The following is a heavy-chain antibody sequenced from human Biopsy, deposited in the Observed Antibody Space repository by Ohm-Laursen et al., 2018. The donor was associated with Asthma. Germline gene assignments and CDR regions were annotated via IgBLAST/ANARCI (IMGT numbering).Heavy chain of an antibody. D-gene: IGHD3-10*01. CDR2: ISVYNGNT. V-gene: IGHV1-18*01. CDR3: ARAVDYSHYYGIDV. CDR1: GYTFNSAG. J-gene: IGHJ6*02. Sequence: APVKVSCRTSGYTFNSAGITWVRQAPGQGLEWMGWISVYNGNTKVAQKLQDRVTMITDTSTSTAYMELRSLRSDDTAVYFCARAVDYSHYYGIDVWGQGTTVTVS.